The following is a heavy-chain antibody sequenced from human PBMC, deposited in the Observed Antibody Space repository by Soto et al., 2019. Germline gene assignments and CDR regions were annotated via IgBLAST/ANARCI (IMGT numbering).Heavy chain of an antibody. J-gene: IGHJ5*02. V-gene: IGHV1-2*04. Sequence: ASVKVSYKASGYTFTGYYMHWVRQAPGQGLEWMGWINPKSGGTNYAQKFQGWVTMTRDTSISTAYMELSRLRSDDTAVYYCARSNGSSGSNWFDPWGQGTLVTVSS. D-gene: IGHD3-22*01. CDR1: GYTFTGYY. CDR2: INPKSGGT. CDR3: ARSNGSSGSNWFDP.